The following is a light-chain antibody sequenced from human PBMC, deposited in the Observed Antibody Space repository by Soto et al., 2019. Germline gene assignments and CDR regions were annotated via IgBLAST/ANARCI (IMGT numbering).Light chain of an antibody. CDR3: QQLNSYPQVT. V-gene: IGKV1-5*03. J-gene: IGKJ5*01. Sequence: DIQMTQSPSSLSASVGDRVTITCRASQSISSWLAWYQQKPGKAPKLLIYKASSLESGVPSRFSGSGSGTEFTLTISSLQPEDFATYYCQQLNSYPQVTFGQGTRLEIK. CDR2: KAS. CDR1: QSISSW.